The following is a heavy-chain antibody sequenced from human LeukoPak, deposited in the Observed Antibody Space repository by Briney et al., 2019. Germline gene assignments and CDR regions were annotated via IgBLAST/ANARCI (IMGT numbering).Heavy chain of an antibody. D-gene: IGHD5-18*01. Sequence: PGGSLRLSCAASGFTFSNYEINWVRQAPGKGLEWVSYISSSGSTMYFADSVRGRFTISRDNAKNSLYLQMSSLRAEDTAVYYCTRGHPNMDTDAFDIWGQGTMVTVSP. CDR1: GFTFSNYE. J-gene: IGHJ3*02. CDR2: ISSSGSTM. CDR3: TRGHPNMDTDAFDI. V-gene: IGHV3-48*03.